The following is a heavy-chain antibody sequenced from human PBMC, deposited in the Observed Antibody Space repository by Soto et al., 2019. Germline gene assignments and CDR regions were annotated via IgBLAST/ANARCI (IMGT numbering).Heavy chain of an antibody. D-gene: IGHD2-15*01. CDR1: GYSFTSYW. J-gene: IGHJ6*02. CDR3: ARHYGDWYGGSCAGGMDV. Sequence: GESLKISCKGSGYSFTSYWIGWVRQMPGKGLEWMGIIYPGDSDTRYSPSFQGQVTISADKSISTAYLQWSSLKASDTDMYYCARHYGDWYGGSCAGGMDVWGQGTTVTVS. CDR2: IYPGDSDT. V-gene: IGHV5-51*01.